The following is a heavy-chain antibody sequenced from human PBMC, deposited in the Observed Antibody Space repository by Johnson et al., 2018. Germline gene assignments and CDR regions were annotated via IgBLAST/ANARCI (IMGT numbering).Heavy chain of an antibody. CDR3: VREAYCPNSVCQYNGMDV. CDR1: GGSISPYY. Sequence: QVQLQESGPGLVKPSETLSLTCTVSGGSISPYYWSWIRQPPGQGLEWIGYINSRGTTNYNPSVESRLTILVDTSKNQISLKLRSVTAADTAVYYCVREAYCPNSVCQYNGMDVWGQGAMVTVSS. D-gene: IGHD2-8*01. J-gene: IGHJ6*02. CDR2: INSRGTT. V-gene: IGHV4-59*01.